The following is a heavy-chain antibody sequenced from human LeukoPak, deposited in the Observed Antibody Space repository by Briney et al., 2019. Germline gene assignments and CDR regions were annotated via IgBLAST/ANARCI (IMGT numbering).Heavy chain of an antibody. Sequence: SSGTLSLTCTVSGGSISSYYWSWIRQPAGKGLEWIGRIYTSGSTNYNPSLKSRVTMSVDTSKNQFSLKLSSVTAADTAVYYCARELRSYGDYGLVAFDIWGQGTMVTVSS. V-gene: IGHV4-4*07. CDR3: ARELRSYGDYGLVAFDI. D-gene: IGHD4-17*01. CDR2: IYTSGST. CDR1: GGSISSYY. J-gene: IGHJ3*02.